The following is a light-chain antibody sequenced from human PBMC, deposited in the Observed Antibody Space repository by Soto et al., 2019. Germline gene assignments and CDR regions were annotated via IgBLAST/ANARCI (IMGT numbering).Light chain of an antibody. Sequence: DIQMTQSPSTLSASVGDRVTITCRASQSISSWLAWYQQKPGKAPKLLIYKESSLESGVPSRFSGGGSGTEFTLTISSLQPDDFASCDCHQYKSYPYTFGQGTKLVIK. CDR2: KES. V-gene: IGKV1-5*03. CDR3: HQYKSYPYT. J-gene: IGKJ2*01. CDR1: QSISSW.